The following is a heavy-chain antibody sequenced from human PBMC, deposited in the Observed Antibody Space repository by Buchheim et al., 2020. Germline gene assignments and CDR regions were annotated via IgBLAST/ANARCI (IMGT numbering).Heavy chain of an antibody. J-gene: IGHJ6*02. CDR3: ARESHRDYKVNYYYYGMDV. CDR2: MNPNSGNT. Sequence: QVQLVQSGAEVKKPGASVKVSCKASGYTFTSYDINWVRQATGQGLEWMGWMNPNSGNTGYAQKFQGRVTMTRNTSISTAYMELNSLRSEDTAVYYCARESHRDYKVNYYYYGMDVWGQGTT. V-gene: IGHV1-8*01. CDR1: GYTFTSYD. D-gene: IGHD4-11*01.